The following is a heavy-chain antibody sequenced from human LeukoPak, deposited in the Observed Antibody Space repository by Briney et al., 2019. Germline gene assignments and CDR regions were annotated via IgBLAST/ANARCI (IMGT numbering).Heavy chain of an antibody. V-gene: IGHV4-59*08. CDR2: IYYSGST. CDR1: GGSISSYY. D-gene: IGHD4-17*01. J-gene: IGHJ5*02. CDR3: ARTPYGSAWYNWFDP. Sequence: SETLSLTCTVSGGSISSYYWSWIRQPPGKGLEWIGYIYYSGSTNYNPSLESRVTISVDTSKNQFSLKLSSVTAADTAVYYCARTPYGSAWYNWFDPWGQGTLVTVSS.